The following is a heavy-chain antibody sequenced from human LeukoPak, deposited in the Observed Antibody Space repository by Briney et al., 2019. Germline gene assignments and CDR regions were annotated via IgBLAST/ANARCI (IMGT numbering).Heavy chain of an antibody. CDR1: GYTFTSYY. V-gene: IGHV1-46*01. CDR3: ARAGYCSGGSCYPLAY. CDR2: INPSGGST. Sequence: GASVKVSCKASGYTFTSYYMRWVRQAPGQGLEWMGIINPSGGSTSYAQKFQGRVTMTRDTSTSTVYMELSSLRSEDTAMYYCARAGYCSGGSCYPLAYWGQGTLLTVSS. J-gene: IGHJ4*02. D-gene: IGHD2-15*01.